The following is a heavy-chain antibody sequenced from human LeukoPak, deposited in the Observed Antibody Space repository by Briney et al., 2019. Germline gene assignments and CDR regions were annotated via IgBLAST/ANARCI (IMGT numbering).Heavy chain of an antibody. V-gene: IGHV1-69*13. CDR1: GGTFSSYA. Sequence: GASVKVSCKASGGTFSSYAISWVRQAPGQGLEWMGGIIPIFGTANYAQKFQGRVTITADESTSTAYMELSSLRSEDTAVYYCASPLVVPASYYYYGMDVWGQGTTVTVSS. CDR2: IIPIFGTA. J-gene: IGHJ6*02. CDR3: ASPLVVPASYYYYGMDV. D-gene: IGHD2-2*01.